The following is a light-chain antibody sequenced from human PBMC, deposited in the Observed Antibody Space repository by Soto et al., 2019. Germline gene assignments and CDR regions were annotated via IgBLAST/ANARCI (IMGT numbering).Light chain of an antibody. CDR3: QSYDSSLGGSKGV. J-gene: IGLJ3*02. CDR2: SNI. V-gene: IGLV1-40*01. CDR1: SSDIGAGYD. Sequence: QSVLTQPPSMSGAPGQRVTISCTGRSSDIGAGYDVHWYQQFPGTAPKLLIYSNINRPSGVPDRFSGSKSGTSASLAITGLQAEDEADYYCQSYDSSLGGSKGVFGGGIKVTVL.